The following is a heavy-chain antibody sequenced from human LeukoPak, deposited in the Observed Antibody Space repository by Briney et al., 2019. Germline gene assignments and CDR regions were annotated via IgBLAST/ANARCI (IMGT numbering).Heavy chain of an antibody. CDR1: GFTFSNYN. V-gene: IGHV3-21*01. D-gene: IGHD6-19*01. CDR2: ITSSSSYV. Sequence: GGSLRLSCEASGFTFSNYNMNWVRQAPGQRLEWVSSITSSSSYVFYADSVKGRFTISKDNSKNSLYLQMNSLRAEDTAVYYCARVISVAGYDYWGQGTLVTVSS. CDR3: ARVISVAGYDY. J-gene: IGHJ4*02.